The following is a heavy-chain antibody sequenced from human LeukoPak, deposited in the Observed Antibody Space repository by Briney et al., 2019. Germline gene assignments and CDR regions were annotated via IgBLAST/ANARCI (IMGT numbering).Heavy chain of an antibody. Sequence: PSETLSLTCAVFGGTFRGYYWSWIRQHPGKGLEWIGYIYYSGSTYYNPSLKSRVTISVDTSKNQFSLKLSSVTAADTAVYYCARSSLHMGSSWDFDYWGQGTLVTVSS. V-gene: IGHV4-31*11. CDR2: IYYSGST. J-gene: IGHJ4*02. CDR1: GGTFRGYY. D-gene: IGHD6-13*01. CDR3: ARSSLHMGSSWDFDY.